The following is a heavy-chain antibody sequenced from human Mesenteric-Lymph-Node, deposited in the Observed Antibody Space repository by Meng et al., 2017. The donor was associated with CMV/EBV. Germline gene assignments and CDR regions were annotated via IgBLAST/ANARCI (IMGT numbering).Heavy chain of an antibody. J-gene: IGHJ4*02. CDR2: ISYSGNT. CDR1: GVSVSSGSYY. V-gene: IGHV4-61*01. CDR3: ASGTSYSASGEY. Sequence: VPGVSVSSGSYYWAWIRQPPGKGLEWIGYISYSGNTNYNPSLKSRLTISLDTSKNQFSLNLTSVTAADTAMYYCASGTSYSASGEYWGQGILVTVSS. D-gene: IGHD3-10*01.